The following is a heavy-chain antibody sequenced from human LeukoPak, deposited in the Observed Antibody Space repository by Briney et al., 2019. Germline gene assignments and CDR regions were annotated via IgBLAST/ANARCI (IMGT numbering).Heavy chain of an antibody. V-gene: IGHV1-24*01. CDR3: ATDPTGLYCGGNCGGLGS. CDR1: GYTFTSYG. Sequence: ASVKVSRNASGYTFTSYGISWVRQAPGKGLEWMGGFDPEDGETIYAQKFQGRVTMTEDTSTDTAYMELSSLRSEGTAVYYCATDPTGLYCGGNCGGLGSWGQGTLVTVSS. CDR2: FDPEDGET. D-gene: IGHD2-21*02. J-gene: IGHJ4*02.